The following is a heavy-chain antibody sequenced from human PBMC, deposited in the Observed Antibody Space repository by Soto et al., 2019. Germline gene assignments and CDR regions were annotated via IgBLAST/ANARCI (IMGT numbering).Heavy chain of an antibody. V-gene: IGHV4-39*01. J-gene: IGHJ5*02. Sequence: QLQLQESGPGLVKPSETLSLTCTVSGGSISSSSYYWGWIRQPPGKGLEWIGSIYYSGSTYYNPSLKSRVTISVDTSKNQFSLKLSSVTAADTAVYYCARRGSGWYSGFDPWGQGTLVTVSS. CDR3: ARRGSGWYSGFDP. D-gene: IGHD6-19*01. CDR1: GGSISSSSYY. CDR2: IYYSGST.